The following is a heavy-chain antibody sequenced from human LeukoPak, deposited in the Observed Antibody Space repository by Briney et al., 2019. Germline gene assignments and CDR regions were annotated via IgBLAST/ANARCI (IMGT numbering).Heavy chain of an antibody. J-gene: IGHJ4*02. CDR1: GYTFTNFD. D-gene: IGHD4-11*01. V-gene: IGHV1-8*03. CDR3: ARVGYSNSYDY. CDR2: MNPNTGNA. Sequence: GASVKVSCKASGYTFTNFDINGVRQATGQGLEWMGWMNPNTGNAGYAQKFQDRVTITWDASISTAYMDLSSLRSEDTAVYYCARVGYSNSYDYWGQGTLVTVSS.